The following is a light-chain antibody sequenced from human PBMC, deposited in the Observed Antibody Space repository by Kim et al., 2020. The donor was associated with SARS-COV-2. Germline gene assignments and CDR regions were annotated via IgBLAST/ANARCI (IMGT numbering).Light chain of an antibody. J-gene: IGLJ3*02. V-gene: IGLV4-69*01. CDR1: SGHSSYA. Sequence: ASVKLTWTRSSGHSSYAIAWHQQQQEKGPRYLMKLNSDGSHSKGDGIPDRFSGSSSGAERYLTISSLQSEDEADYYCQTWGTGIRVFGGGTQLTVL. CDR3: QTWGTGIRV. CDR2: LNSDGSH.